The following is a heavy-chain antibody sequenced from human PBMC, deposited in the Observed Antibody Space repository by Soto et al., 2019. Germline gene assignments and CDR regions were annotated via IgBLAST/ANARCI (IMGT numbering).Heavy chain of an antibody. Sequence: PSETLSLTCSVSGDSMTTIGYYWSWVRRHPGKGLEWIGYIYHTGSTYYNPSLKSRVTISLDTSKQQFSLNLTSVTAADTAVYYCSRLRDTYFFDSWGQGTLVTVSS. CDR3: SRLRDTYFFDS. CDR1: GDSMTTIGYY. J-gene: IGHJ4*02. D-gene: IGHD3-10*01. CDR2: IYHTGST. V-gene: IGHV4-31*03.